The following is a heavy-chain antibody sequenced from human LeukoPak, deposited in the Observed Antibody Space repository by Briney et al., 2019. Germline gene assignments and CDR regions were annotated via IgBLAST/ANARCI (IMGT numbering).Heavy chain of an antibody. D-gene: IGHD3-10*01. Sequence: GGSLRLSCAASGFTFSSYGMHWVRQAPGKGLEWVAVISYDGSNKYYADSVKGRFTISRDNSKNTLYLQMNSLRAEDTAVYYCARDAFTMVRGVIITGYYFDYWGQGTLVTVSS. CDR3: ARDAFTMVRGVIITGYYFDY. CDR1: GFTFSSYG. J-gene: IGHJ4*02. CDR2: ISYDGSNK. V-gene: IGHV3-30*03.